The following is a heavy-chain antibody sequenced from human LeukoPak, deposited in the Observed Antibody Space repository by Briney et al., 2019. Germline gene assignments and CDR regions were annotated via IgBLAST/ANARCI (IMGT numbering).Heavy chain of an antibody. Sequence: SETLSLTCTVSGASMTDNRYSWVWIRQSPGKGLEWIGSVNFSGTTYYNPSVESRLTISMDTSTNQFSLTLSDVTATDTALYYCARQDGVLDGYNSDEWDYFDYWAQGTLVTVSS. CDR2: VNFSGTT. V-gene: IGHV4-39*01. D-gene: IGHD5-24*01. CDR1: GASMTDNRYS. CDR3: ARQDGVLDGYNSDEWDYFDY. J-gene: IGHJ4*02.